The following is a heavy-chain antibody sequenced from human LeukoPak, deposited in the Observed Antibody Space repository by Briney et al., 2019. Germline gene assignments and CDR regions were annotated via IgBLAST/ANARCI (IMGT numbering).Heavy chain of an antibody. CDR3: ARVPSNSGSYSPYYFDY. J-gene: IGHJ4*02. Sequence: ASVKVSCKASGGTFSSYAISWVRQAPGQGLEWMGGIIPIFGTANYAQKFQGRVTITADESTSTAYMELSSPRSEDTAVYYCARVPSNSGSYSPYYFDYWGQGTLVTVSS. D-gene: IGHD1-26*01. CDR2: IIPIFGTA. CDR1: GGTFSSYA. V-gene: IGHV1-69*13.